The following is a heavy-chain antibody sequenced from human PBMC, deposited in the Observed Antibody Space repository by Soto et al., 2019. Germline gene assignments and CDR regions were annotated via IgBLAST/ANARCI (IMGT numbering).Heavy chain of an antibody. J-gene: IGHJ3*01. V-gene: IGHV3-7*04. CDR1: GFTLSRHY. Sequence: GSLRLSCAGSGFTLSRHYISWVRQAPGKGLEWVANIKQDGRDKYYVDSVRGRFTISRDNAKNSVYLQMNTLRAEDTAVYYCARESRVGSTDDAFDVWGQGTMVTVSS. CDR3: ARESRVGSTDDAFDV. CDR2: IKQDGRDK. D-gene: IGHD1-26*01.